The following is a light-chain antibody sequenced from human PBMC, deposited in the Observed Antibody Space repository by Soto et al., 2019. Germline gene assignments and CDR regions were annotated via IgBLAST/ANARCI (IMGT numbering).Light chain of an antibody. CDR1: SGDIGGYDY. Sequence: QSVLTHPPSASGSPGHSVTISCTGTSGDIGGYDYVSWYQQHPGKAPKLMIYEVTKRPLGVPDRFSGSKSGNTASLTVSGLHAEDEADYYCSSYAGSNTPYVFGTGTKVTVL. CDR2: EVT. V-gene: IGLV2-8*01. CDR3: SSYAGSNTPYV. J-gene: IGLJ1*01.